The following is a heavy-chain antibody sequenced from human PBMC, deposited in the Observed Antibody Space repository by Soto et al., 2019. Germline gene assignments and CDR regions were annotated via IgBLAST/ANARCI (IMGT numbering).Heavy chain of an antibody. J-gene: IGHJ4*02. D-gene: IGHD3-9*01. V-gene: IGHV4-59*01. Sequence: SETLSLTCTVSGCSISSYYWSWIRQPPGKGLEWIGYIYYSGSTNYNPSLKSRVTISVDTSKNQFSLKLSSVTAADTAVYYCARGGYFDWSPPGYWGQGTLVTVSS. CDR2: IYYSGST. CDR3: ARGGYFDWSPPGY. CDR1: GCSISSYY.